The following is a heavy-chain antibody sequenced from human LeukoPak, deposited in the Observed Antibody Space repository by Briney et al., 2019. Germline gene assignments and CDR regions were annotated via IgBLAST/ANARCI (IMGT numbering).Heavy chain of an antibody. Sequence: GGSLRLSCAASGFIFSGYGMHWVRQAPGKGLEWVAVIWFDGNNKYYTDSVKGRFTISRDNSKNTLYLQMNSLRAEDTAVYYCARDYFQWLGGDYYYYMDVWGKGTTVTVSS. CDR3: ARDYFQWLGGDYYYYMDV. J-gene: IGHJ6*03. CDR2: IWFDGNNK. D-gene: IGHD6-19*01. CDR1: GFIFSGYG. V-gene: IGHV3-33*01.